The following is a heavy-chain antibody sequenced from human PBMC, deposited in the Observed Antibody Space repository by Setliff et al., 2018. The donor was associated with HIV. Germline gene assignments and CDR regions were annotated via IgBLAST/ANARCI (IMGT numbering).Heavy chain of an antibody. D-gene: IGHD3-10*02. J-gene: IGHJ5*02. V-gene: IGHV1-18*01. Sequence: ASVKVSCKASGDTITNYGLSWVRQTPGQGLEWMGWISPHSGNSDCAEKFQDRVTMTVDTATNTAYMEMKSLRSDDTAVYYCATAGVLAEPLSPLYVHDFYDHWGQGTLVTVSS. CDR3: ATAGVLAEPLSPLYVHDFYDH. CDR2: ISPHSGNS. CDR1: GDTITNYG.